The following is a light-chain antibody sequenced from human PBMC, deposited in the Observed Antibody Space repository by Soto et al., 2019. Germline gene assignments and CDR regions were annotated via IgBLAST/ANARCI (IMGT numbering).Light chain of an antibody. CDR2: DVS. V-gene: IGLV2-11*01. J-gene: IGLJ1*01. Sequence: QSVLTQPRSVSGSPGQSVTISCTGTSSDVGGYNYVSWYQQHPGKAPKVKIYDVSKRPSGVPDRFSGSKSGNTASLTISGLQAEDEADYYCCSYAGSYTYVFGTGTKLTVL. CDR1: SSDVGGYNY. CDR3: CSYAGSYTYV.